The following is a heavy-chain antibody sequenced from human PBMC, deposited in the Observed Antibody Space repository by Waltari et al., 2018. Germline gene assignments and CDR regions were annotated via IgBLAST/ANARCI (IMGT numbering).Heavy chain of an antibody. D-gene: IGHD7-27*01. Sequence: EVQLVESGGGLVQPGGSLRLSGAVSGFRFSCYWMSWVRQAPGKGLEWVANINQDGTEKYYVGSVKGRFTISRDNAKNSLYLQMNSLRAEDTAVYYCARVNWGSDKKSLDVWGQGTTVTVSS. CDR2: INQDGTEK. V-gene: IGHV3-7*04. J-gene: IGHJ6*02. CDR1: GFRFSCYW. CDR3: ARVNWGSDKKSLDV.